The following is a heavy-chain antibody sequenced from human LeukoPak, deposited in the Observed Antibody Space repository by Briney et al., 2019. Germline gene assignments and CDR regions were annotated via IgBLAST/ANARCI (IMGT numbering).Heavy chain of an antibody. CDR3: AKQYSSSSGFYFDY. CDR2: IKQDGSEQ. Sequence: GGSLRLSCAGSGFTFSGYWMNWVRQIPGKGLEWVAIIKQDGSEQFYVDSVKGRFTISRDNAKSSLYLQMNSLRDEDTAVYYCAKQYSSSSGFYFDYWGQGTLVTVSS. D-gene: IGHD6-6*01. CDR1: GFTFSGYW. V-gene: IGHV3-7*01. J-gene: IGHJ4*02.